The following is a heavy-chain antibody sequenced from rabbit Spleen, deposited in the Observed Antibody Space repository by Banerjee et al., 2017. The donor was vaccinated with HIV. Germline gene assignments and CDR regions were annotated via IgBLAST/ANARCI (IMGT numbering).Heavy chain of an antibody. D-gene: IGHD2-1*01. CDR1: GASFSGSSY. CDR3: ARGSATMTMVITGYYFNL. J-gene: IGHJ4*01. Sequence: QEQLVESGGGLVKPGASLTLTCIASGASFSGSSYMCWVRQAPGKGLEWIACIELGSSGFTYFASWAKGRFTISKTSSTTVTLHMTSLTAADTATYFCARGSATMTMVITGYYFNLWGQGTLVTVS. V-gene: IGHV1S45*01. CDR2: IELGSSGFT.